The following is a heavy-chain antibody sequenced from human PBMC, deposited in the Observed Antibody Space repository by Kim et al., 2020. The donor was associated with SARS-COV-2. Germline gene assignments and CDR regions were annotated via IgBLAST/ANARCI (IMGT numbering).Heavy chain of an antibody. D-gene: IGHD6-13*01. CDR3: ARVPAAGIFLFDYYYYYGMDV. Sequence: SETLSLTCAVSGGSISSSNWWSWVRQPPGKGLEWIGEIYHSGSTNYNPSLKSRVTISVDKSKNQFSLKLSSVTAADTAVYYCARVPAAGIFLFDYYYYYGMDVWGQGTTVTVSS. CDR1: GGSISSSNW. J-gene: IGHJ6*02. CDR2: IYHSGST. V-gene: IGHV4-4*02.